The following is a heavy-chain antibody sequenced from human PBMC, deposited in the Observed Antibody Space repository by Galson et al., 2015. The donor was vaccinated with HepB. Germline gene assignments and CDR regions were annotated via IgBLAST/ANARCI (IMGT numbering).Heavy chain of an antibody. Sequence: SVKVSCKASGGSFSKYAFNWVRQAPGQGLEWMGRSIPVSGTTIYAQQFQDRVTITADKSTGTVYMELRSVTSDDTASYFCSGTFVGDIIMSHYYYYMDVWGNGTTVIVSS. V-gene: IGHV1-69*06. CDR2: SIPVSGTT. D-gene: IGHD1-14*01. CDR3: SGTFVGDIIMSHYYYYMDV. CDR1: GGSFSKYA. J-gene: IGHJ6*03.